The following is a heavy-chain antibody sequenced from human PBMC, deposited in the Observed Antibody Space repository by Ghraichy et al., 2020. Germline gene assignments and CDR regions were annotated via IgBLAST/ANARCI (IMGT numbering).Heavy chain of an antibody. Sequence: SETLSLTCAVYGGSFSGYYWSWIRQPPGKGLEWIGEINHSGSTNYNPSLKSRVTISVDTSKNQFSLKLSSVTAADTAVYYCARGRRSIAVAGRAYYFDYWGQGTLVTVSS. D-gene: IGHD6-19*01. CDR2: INHSGST. J-gene: IGHJ4*02. CDR1: GGSFSGYY. V-gene: IGHV4-34*01. CDR3: ARGRRSIAVAGRAYYFDY.